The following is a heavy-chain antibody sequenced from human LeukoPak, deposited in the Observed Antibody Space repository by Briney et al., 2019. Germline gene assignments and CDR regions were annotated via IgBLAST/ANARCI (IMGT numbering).Heavy chain of an antibody. D-gene: IGHD3-10*01. J-gene: IGHJ4*02. V-gene: IGHV4-59*01. CDR1: GGSINTYY. Sequence: SETLSLTCTVSGGSINTYYWSWMRQPPGKGLEWIRYIYYSGSTNYNPSLKSRVIILVDTSKNQFSLKLSSVTAADTAVYYCARSRVTMVRGSPNWNFDYWGQGILVTVSS. CDR2: IYYSGST. CDR3: ARSRVTMVRGSPNWNFDY.